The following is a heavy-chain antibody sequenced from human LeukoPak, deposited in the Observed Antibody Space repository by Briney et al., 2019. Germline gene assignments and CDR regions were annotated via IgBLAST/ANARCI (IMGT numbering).Heavy chain of an antibody. J-gene: IGHJ4*02. V-gene: IGHV4-59*01. CDR2: IYYSGRT. CDR3: ARGNYVRMAPGYFDY. D-gene: IGHD3-16*01. CDR1: GGSISNYY. Sequence: SETLSLTFTVSGGSISNYYWSWIRQPPGKGLEWIGYIYYSGRTNYNPSLKSRVTISVDTSKNQFSLKLSSVTAADTAVYYCARGNYVRMAPGYFDYWGQGTLVTVSS.